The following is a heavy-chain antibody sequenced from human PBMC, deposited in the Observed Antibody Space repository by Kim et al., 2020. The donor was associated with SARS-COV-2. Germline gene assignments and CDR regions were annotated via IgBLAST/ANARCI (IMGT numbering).Heavy chain of an antibody. Sequence: GESLKISCKGSGYSFTSYWIGWVRQMPGKGLEWMGIIYPGDSDTRYSPSFQGQVTISADKSISTAYLQWSSLKASDTAMYYCARLSGGYSYGYGIGAFVIWGQGTMVTVSS. V-gene: IGHV5-51*01. CDR2: IYPGDSDT. D-gene: IGHD5-18*01. CDR1: GYSFTSYW. CDR3: ARLSGGYSYGYGIGAFVI. J-gene: IGHJ3*02.